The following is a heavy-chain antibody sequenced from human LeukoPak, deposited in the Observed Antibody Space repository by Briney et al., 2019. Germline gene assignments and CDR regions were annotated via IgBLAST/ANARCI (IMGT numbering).Heavy chain of an antibody. CDR1: GGSINSGGYY. CDR3: ARDGSSYGYFDY. V-gene: IGHV4-31*03. CDR2: IYYSGST. Sequence: SETPSLTCTVSGGSINSGGYYWRWIRQHPGKGLEWIGYIYYSGSTYYNPSLKSRVTISVDTSKNQFSLKLSSVTAADTAVYYCARDGSSYGYFDYWGQGTLVTVSS. J-gene: IGHJ4*02. D-gene: IGHD5-18*01.